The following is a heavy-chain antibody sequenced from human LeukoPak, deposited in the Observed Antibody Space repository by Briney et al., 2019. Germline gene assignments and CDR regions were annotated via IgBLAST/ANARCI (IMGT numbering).Heavy chain of an antibody. CDR1: GGSISSYY. CDR3: ARNPSYSYGPNHDAFDI. CDR2: IYSSGST. J-gene: IGHJ3*02. D-gene: IGHD5-18*01. V-gene: IGHV4-59*08. Sequence: PSETLSLTCTVTGGSISSYYWSWIRQPPGKGLEWIGYIYSSGSTDYSPSLKSRVTISVDTSKNQFSLRLSSVTAADTAVYYCARNPSYSYGPNHDAFDIWGQGTMVTVSS.